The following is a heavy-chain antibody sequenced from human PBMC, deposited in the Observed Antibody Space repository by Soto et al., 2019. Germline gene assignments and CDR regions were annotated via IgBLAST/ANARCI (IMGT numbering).Heavy chain of an antibody. CDR3: ARDRFEWLRLGVAFDI. J-gene: IGHJ3*02. Sequence: LSLTCAVYCGSFSGYCWSWIRQPPGKGLEWIGEINHSGSTNYNPSLKSRVTIAVDTSKNQFSLKLSSVTAADMAVYYCARDRFEWLRLGVAFDIWGQATIVTVSS. V-gene: IGHV4-34*01. CDR1: CGSFSGYC. D-gene: IGHD5-12*01. CDR2: INHSGST.